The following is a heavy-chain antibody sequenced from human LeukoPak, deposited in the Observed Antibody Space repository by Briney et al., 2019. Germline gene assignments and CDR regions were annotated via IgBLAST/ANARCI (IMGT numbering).Heavy chain of an antibody. D-gene: IGHD3-10*01. J-gene: IGHJ4*02. CDR1: GFTFDDYA. V-gene: IGHV3-9*01. CDR3: AKDIGIALRGATFEN. Sequence: GRSLGLSCAASGFTFDDYAMHWVRQAPGKGLEWVSGLSWNGATVGYADSVKGRFTISRDNTKNSLYLQMSSLKTEDTALYYCAKDIGIALRGATFENWGQGTLVTVSS. CDR2: LSWNGATV.